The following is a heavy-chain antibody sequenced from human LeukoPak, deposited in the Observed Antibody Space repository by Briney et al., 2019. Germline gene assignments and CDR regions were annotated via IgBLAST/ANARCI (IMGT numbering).Heavy chain of an antibody. D-gene: IGHD6-19*01. J-gene: IGHJ4*02. Sequence: GGSLRLSCAASGFTVSSNYMSWVRQAPGKGLEWVSVIYSGGSTYYADSVKGRFTISRDNAKNSLYLQMNSLRAEDTAVYYCARAFSSGWYYWGQGTLVTVSS. CDR2: IYSGGST. CDR3: ARAFSSGWYY. CDR1: GFTVSSNY. V-gene: IGHV3-53*01.